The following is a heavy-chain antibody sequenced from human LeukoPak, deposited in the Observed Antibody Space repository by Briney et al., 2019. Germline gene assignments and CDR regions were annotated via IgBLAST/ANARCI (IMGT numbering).Heavy chain of an antibody. Sequence: GGSLRLSCAASGFTFSTYTMNWVRQAPGKGLEWVAFIRYDGSNKYYADSVKGRFTISRDNSKNTLYLQMNSLRAEDTAVYYCAKDLGSGWFYFDYWGQGTLVTVSS. J-gene: IGHJ4*02. CDR3: AKDLGSGWFYFDY. CDR1: GFTFSTYT. CDR2: IRYDGSNK. D-gene: IGHD6-19*01. V-gene: IGHV3-30*02.